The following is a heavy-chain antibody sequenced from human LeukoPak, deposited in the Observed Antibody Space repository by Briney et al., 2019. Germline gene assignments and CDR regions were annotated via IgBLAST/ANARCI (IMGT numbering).Heavy chain of an antibody. V-gene: IGHV3-74*01. D-gene: IGHD3-22*01. CDR2: INSDGSSR. CDR1: GFTFGNYA. CDR3: ARGGPDSSDYSSLFDY. Sequence: PGGSLRLSCTASGFTFGNYAMSWVRQAPGKGLVWVSRINSDGSSRHYADSVKGRFTISRDNAKNTLHLQMTSLRAEDTAVYYCARGGPDSSDYSSLFDYWGRGILVTVSS. J-gene: IGHJ4*02.